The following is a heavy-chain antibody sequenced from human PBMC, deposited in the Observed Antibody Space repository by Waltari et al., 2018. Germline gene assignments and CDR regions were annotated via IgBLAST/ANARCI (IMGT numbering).Heavy chain of an antibody. V-gene: IGHV3-30-3*01. D-gene: IGHD4-17*01. CDR1: GFTFRSSA. CDR3: ARDDYGDYPPGDAFDI. Sequence: QVQLVESGGGVVQPGRSLRLSCASSGFTFRSSAMHWVSQVPGKGLEWVAVISYDGSNKYYADSVKGRFTISRDNSKNTLYLQMNSLRAEDTAVYYCARDDYGDYPPGDAFDIWGQGTMVTVSS. CDR2: ISYDGSNK. J-gene: IGHJ3*02.